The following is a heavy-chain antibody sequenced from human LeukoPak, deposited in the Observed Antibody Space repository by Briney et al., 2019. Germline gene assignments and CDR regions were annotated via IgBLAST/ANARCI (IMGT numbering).Heavy chain of an antibody. CDR1: GFTFSNYW. D-gene: IGHD5-12*01. V-gene: IGHV3-7*01. J-gene: IGHJ4*02. CDR2: INQNGSGE. CDR3: VRDGAVTGNDLFDN. Sequence: GGSLRLSCAASGFTFSNYWMAWVRQAPGKGLEWVAHINQNGSGEHYMDSVKARFTISRDNAKNSLSLQMNSLRAEDTAVYYFVRDGAVTGNDLFDNWGQGTLVTVSS.